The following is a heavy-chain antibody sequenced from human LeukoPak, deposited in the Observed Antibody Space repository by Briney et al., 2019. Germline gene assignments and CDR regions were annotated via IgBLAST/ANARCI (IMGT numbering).Heavy chain of an antibody. CDR2: IYSGGST. J-gene: IGHJ4*02. V-gene: IGHV3-53*01. CDR3: AREAPVAANPFFDY. D-gene: IGHD6-19*01. CDR1: GFTVSSNY. Sequence: GGSLRLSCAASGFTVSSNYMSWVRQAPGKGLEWVSVIYSGGSTYYADSVKGRFTISRDNSKNTLYLQMNSLRAEDTAVYYCAREAPVAANPFFDYWGQGTLVTVSS.